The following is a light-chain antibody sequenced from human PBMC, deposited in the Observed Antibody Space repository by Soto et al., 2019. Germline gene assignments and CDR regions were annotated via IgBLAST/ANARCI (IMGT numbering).Light chain of an antibody. V-gene: IGLV2-14*01. CDR3: SSYTSSSTRV. CDR2: EVT. CDR1: SSDVGGYNS. J-gene: IGLJ1*01. Sequence: QSVLTQPASVSGSPGQSITISCTGTSSDVGGYNSVSWYQQHPGKAPKLVIYEVTNRPSGISNRSSGSKSGNTASLTISGLQAEDEADYYCSSYTSSSTRVFGTGTKVTVL.